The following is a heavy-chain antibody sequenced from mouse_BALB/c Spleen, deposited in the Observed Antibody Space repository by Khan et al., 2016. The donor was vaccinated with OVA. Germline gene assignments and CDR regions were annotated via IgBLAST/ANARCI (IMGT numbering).Heavy chain of an antibody. V-gene: IGHV14-3*02. CDR1: GFNIKDTY. Sequence: VRLQQSGAELVKPGASVKLSCTASGFNIKDTYMHWVKQRPEQGLEWIGRIDPANGNTKYDPKFQGKATITADTSSNTAYMQLSSLTSEHTAVYYGATYYYGSSKYFDYWGQGTTLTVSS. CDR3: ATYYYGSSKYFDY. J-gene: IGHJ2*01. CDR2: IDPANGNT. D-gene: IGHD1-1*01.